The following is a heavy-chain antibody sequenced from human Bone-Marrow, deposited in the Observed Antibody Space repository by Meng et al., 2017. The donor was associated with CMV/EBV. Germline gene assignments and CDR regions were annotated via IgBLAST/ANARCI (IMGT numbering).Heavy chain of an antibody. D-gene: IGHD5-24*01. J-gene: IGHJ4*02. CDR3: ARDGGDGYMIYYFDS. V-gene: IGHV3-64*02. Sequence: GGSLRLSCAASGFTFSTYAMHWVRQAPGKGLEYVSSISSNGGSTYYAESVKGRFTISRDNFKNTLYLQMGSLRAEDLAVYYCARDGGDGYMIYYFDSSGQGTLVTVSS. CDR2: ISSNGGST. CDR1: GFTFSTYA.